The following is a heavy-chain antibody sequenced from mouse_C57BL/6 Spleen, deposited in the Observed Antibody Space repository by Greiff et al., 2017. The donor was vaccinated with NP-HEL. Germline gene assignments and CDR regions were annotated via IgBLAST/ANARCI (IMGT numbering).Heavy chain of an antibody. Sequence: VRLQQPGAGLVNPGGSVRFSSKVLGLPFPPYWGAWVKQRPGQGLEWIGMIHPNSGSTNYNEKFKSKATLTVDKSSSTAYMQLSSLTSEDSAVYYCHWDKFAYWGQGTLVTVSA. CDR2: IHPNSGST. V-gene: IGHV1-64*01. J-gene: IGHJ3*01. CDR3: HWDKFAY. CDR1: GLPFPPYW. D-gene: IGHD4-1*01.